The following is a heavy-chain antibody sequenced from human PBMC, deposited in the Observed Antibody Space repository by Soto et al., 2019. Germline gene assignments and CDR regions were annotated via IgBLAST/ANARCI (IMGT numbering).Heavy chain of an antibody. Sequence: GGSLRLSCAASGFTFSDHYMDWVRQAPGKGLEWVGRIKSKVDGGTTDYAAPVKGRFFISRDDSRNTVYLGMNSLRTEDTAVYYCSTGGYFLDYWGQGTPVTVSS. CDR1: GFTFSDHY. CDR2: IKSKVDGGTT. J-gene: IGHJ4*02. D-gene: IGHD5-18*01. V-gene: IGHV3-15*05. CDR3: STGGYFLDY.